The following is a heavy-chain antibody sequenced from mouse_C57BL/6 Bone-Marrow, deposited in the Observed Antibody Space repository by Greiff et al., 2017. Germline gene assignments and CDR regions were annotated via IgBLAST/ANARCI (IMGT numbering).Heavy chain of an antibody. V-gene: IGHV8-12*01. CDR3: ARRVIYYDYNYAMDY. Sequence: QVTLKVSGPGILQPSQTLSLTCSFSGFSLSTSGMGVSWIRQPSGKGLEWLAHIYWDDDKRYNPSLKSRLTISKDTSRNQVFLKITSVDTADTATYYCARRVIYYDYNYAMDYWGQGTSVTVSA. CDR1: GFSLSTSGMG. J-gene: IGHJ4*01. D-gene: IGHD2-4*01. CDR2: IYWDDDK.